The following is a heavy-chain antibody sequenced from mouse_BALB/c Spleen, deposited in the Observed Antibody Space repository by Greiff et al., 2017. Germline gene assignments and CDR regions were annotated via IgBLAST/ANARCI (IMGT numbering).Heavy chain of an antibody. J-gene: IGHJ4*01. CDR3: ARIYGNYVYYAMDY. CDR2: ISNLAYSI. CDR1: GFTFSDYG. V-gene: IGHV5-15*02. Sequence: EVMLVESGGGLVQPGGSRKLSCAASGFTFSDYGMAWVRQAPGKGPEWVAFISNLAYSIYYADTVTGRFTISRENAKNTLYLEMSSLRSEDTAMYYCARIYGNYVYYAMDYWGQGTSVTVSS. D-gene: IGHD2-1*01.